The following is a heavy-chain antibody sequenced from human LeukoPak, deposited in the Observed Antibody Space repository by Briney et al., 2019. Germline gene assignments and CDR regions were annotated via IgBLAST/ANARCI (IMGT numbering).Heavy chain of an antibody. CDR1: GGSISSGSYY. D-gene: IGHD3-22*01. CDR3: ARVYDSSGYYYVHYYYGMDV. J-gene: IGHJ6*02. Sequence: SQTLSLTCTVSGGSISSGSYYWSWIRQPAGKGLEWIGRIYTSGSTNYNPSLKSRVTISVDKSKNQFSLKLSSVTAADTAVYYCARVYDSSGYYYVHYYYGMDVWGQGTTVTVSS. CDR2: IYTSGST. V-gene: IGHV4-61*02.